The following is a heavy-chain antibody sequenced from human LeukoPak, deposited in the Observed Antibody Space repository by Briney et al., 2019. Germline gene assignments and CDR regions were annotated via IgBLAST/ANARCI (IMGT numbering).Heavy chain of an antibody. CDR1: GGSISSSIYY. V-gene: IGHV4-61*02. D-gene: IGHD2-8*01. J-gene: IGHJ5*02. CDR3: ARASFNVVFGNWFDP. CDR2: IYTSGST. Sequence: SETLSLTCTVSGGSISSSIYYWSWIRQPAGKGLEWIGRIYTSGSTNYNPSLKSRVTISVDTSKNQFSLKLSSVTAADTAVYYCARASFNVVFGNWFDPWGQGTLVTVSS.